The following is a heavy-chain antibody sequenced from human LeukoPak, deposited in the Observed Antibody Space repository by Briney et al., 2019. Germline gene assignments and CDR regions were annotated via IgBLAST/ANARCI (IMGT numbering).Heavy chain of an antibody. CDR2: IYHSGRT. J-gene: IGHJ6*03. CDR3: ARGIGYSYCYYYMDV. V-gene: IGHV4-4*02. CDR1: GGSISSSNW. Sequence: SGTLSLTCAVSGGSISSSNWWSWVRQPPGKGLEWIGEIYHSGRTNYNPSLKSRVTISVDKSKNQFSLKLSSVTAADTAVYYCARGIGYSYCYYYMDVWGKGTTVTVSS. D-gene: IGHD5-18*01.